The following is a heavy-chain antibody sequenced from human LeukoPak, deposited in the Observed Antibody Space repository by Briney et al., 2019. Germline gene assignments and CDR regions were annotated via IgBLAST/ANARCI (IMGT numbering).Heavy chain of an antibody. J-gene: IGHJ4*02. D-gene: IGHD4-17*01. Sequence: GGSLRLSCAASGFTFSSYSMNWVRQAPGKGLEWVSSISSSSSYIYYADPVKGRFTISRDNAKNSLYLQMNSLRAEDTAVYYCARSLNEYGGYHIDYWGQGTLVTVSS. V-gene: IGHV3-21*01. CDR1: GFTFSSYS. CDR3: ARSLNEYGGYHIDY. CDR2: ISSSSSYI.